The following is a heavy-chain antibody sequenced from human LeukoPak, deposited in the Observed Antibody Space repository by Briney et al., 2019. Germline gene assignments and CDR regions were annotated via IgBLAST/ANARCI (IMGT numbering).Heavy chain of an antibody. CDR3: AGYSGYDYPGYYYYYMDV. Sequence: GASVKVSCKASGGTFSSYAISWVRQAPGQGLEWMGGIIPIFGTANYAQKFQGRVTITADESTSTAYMELSSLRSEDAAVYYCAGYSGYDYPGYYYYYMDVWGKGTTVTVSS. V-gene: IGHV1-69*01. CDR2: IIPIFGTA. CDR1: GGTFSSYA. D-gene: IGHD5-12*01. J-gene: IGHJ6*03.